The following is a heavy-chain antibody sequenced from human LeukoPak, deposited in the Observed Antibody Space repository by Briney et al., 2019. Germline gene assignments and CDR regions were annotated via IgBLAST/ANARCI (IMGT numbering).Heavy chain of an antibody. CDR3: ARCSRSLDY. V-gene: IGHV3-30*02. D-gene: IGHD2-2*01. CDR1: GFTINTYG. J-gene: IGHJ4*02. Sequence: PGGSLRLSCATSGFTINTYGMHWVRQAPGQGLDWVAFIRYDEISKYYADSVKGRFTISRDNSKNTLYLQMNSLRAEDTAVYYCARCSRSLDYWGQGTLVTVSS. CDR2: IRYDEISK.